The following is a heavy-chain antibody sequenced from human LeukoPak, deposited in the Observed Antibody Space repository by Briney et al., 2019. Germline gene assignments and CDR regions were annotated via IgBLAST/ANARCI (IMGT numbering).Heavy chain of an antibody. CDR3: AAEKDLLLDS. CDR2: FDPGDDET. CDR1: GYSLSELS. Sequence: ASVKVSCKVSGYSLSELSTHWVRQAPGQGLEWMGGFDPGDDETIYAQKFQGRVTMTEDTSTDTAYLELSSLRSGDTAVYFCAAEKDLLLDSWGQGTPVTVSS. D-gene: IGHD1-26*01. J-gene: IGHJ5*01. V-gene: IGHV1-24*01.